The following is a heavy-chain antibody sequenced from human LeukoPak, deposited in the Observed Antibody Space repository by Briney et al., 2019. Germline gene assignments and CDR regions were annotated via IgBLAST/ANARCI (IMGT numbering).Heavy chain of an antibody. CDR1: GYTFIGYY. CDR3: ARDVKGRWELLGSHDY. J-gene: IGHJ4*02. D-gene: IGHD1-26*01. Sequence: GASVKVSCKASGYTFIGYYMHWVRQAPGQGLEWMGWINPNSGGTNYAQKFQGRVTMTRDTSISTAYMELSRLRSDDTAVYYCARDVKGRWELLGSHDYWGQGTLVTVSS. CDR2: INPNSGGT. V-gene: IGHV1-2*02.